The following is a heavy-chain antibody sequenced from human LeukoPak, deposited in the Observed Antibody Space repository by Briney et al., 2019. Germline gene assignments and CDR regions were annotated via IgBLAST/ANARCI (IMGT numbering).Heavy chain of an antibody. CDR2: IYYSGST. D-gene: IGHD2-15*01. CDR3: ARVGYCSGGSCYYFDY. J-gene: IGHJ4*02. Sequence: SETLSLTCTVSGGSISSYYWSWIRQPPGKGLEWIGYIYYSGSTNYNPSLKSRVTISVDTSKNQFSLKLSSVTAADTAVYYCARVGYCSGGSCYYFDYWGQGTLVTVSS. V-gene: IGHV4-59*12. CDR1: GGSISSYY.